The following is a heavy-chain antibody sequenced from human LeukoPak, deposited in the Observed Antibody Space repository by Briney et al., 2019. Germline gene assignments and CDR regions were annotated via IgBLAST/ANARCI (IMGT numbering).Heavy chain of an antibody. J-gene: IGHJ4*02. D-gene: IGHD3-10*01. CDR1: GGSISSSNW. Sequence: SETLSLTCAVSGGSISSSNWWSWVRQPPGKGLEWIGEIYHSGSTNYNPSLKSRVTISVDESKNQFSLKLSSVTAADTAVYYCARKSYVLLWFGELYRPYFDYWGQGTLVTVSS. CDR3: ARKSYVLLWFGELYRPYFDY. V-gene: IGHV4-4*02. CDR2: IYHSGST.